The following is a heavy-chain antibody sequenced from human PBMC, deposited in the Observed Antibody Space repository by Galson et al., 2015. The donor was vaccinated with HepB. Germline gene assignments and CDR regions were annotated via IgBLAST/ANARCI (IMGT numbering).Heavy chain of an antibody. J-gene: IGHJ6*02. CDR1: GFTFSDYY. D-gene: IGHD5-12*01. CDR2: ISSSSSYT. Sequence: SLRLSCAASGFTFSDYYMSWIRQAPGKGLEWVSYISSSSSYTNYADSVKGRFTISRDNAKNSLYLQMNSLRAEDTAVYYCARDRRALSGVATIADVWGQGTTVTVSS. V-gene: IGHV3-11*06. CDR3: ARDRRALSGVATIADV.